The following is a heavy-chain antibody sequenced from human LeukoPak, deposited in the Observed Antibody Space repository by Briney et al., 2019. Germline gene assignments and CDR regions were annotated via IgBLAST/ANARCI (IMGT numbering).Heavy chain of an antibody. Sequence: PGGSLRLSCAASGFTFSSYAMHWVRQAPGKGLEWVAVISYDGSNKYYADSVKGRFTISRDNSKNTLYLQMNSLRAEDTAVYYCARAPRGRTVVTLGGQGTLVTVSS. CDR1: GFTFSSYA. CDR3: ARAPRGRTVVTL. J-gene: IGHJ4*02. CDR2: ISYDGSNK. D-gene: IGHD4-23*01. V-gene: IGHV3-30-3*01.